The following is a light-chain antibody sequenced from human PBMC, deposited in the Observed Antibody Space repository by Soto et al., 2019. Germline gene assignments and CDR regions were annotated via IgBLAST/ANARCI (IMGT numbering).Light chain of an antibody. CDR2: KAS. Sequence: DIQMTQSPSTLSASVGDRVTITCRASQSISSWLAWYQQKPGKAPKLLIYKASNLESGVPSRFSGSGSGTEFTLTISSLQPDDFATYYCQQYNSYSPYTFGQGTKLXXK. CDR3: QQYNSYSPYT. J-gene: IGKJ2*01. V-gene: IGKV1-5*03. CDR1: QSISSW.